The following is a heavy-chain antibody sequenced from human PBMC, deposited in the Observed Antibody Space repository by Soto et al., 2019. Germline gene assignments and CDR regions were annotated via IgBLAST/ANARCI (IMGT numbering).Heavy chain of an antibody. J-gene: IGHJ4*02. V-gene: IGHV4-30-2*01. CDR2: IYHSGST. Sequence: SETLSLTCTVSGGSVSSGSYYWSWIRQPPGEGLEWIGYIYHSGSTYYNPSLKSRVTISVDRSKNQFSLKLSSVTAADTAVYYCAAGGGLPRYYWGQGTLVTVS. D-gene: IGHD5-12*01. CDR1: GGSVSSGSYY. CDR3: AAGGGLPRYY.